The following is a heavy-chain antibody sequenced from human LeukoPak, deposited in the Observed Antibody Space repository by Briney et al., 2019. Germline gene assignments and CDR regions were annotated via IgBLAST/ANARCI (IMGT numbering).Heavy chain of an antibody. J-gene: IGHJ3*02. V-gene: IGHV3-53*01. D-gene: IGHD6-19*01. CDR1: GFTVSNNY. CDR2: LYSGGTT. Sequence: GGSLRLSCAASGFTVSNNYMSWVRQAPGKGLEWVSVLYSGGTTYYADSVKGRFTISRDTSKSTLYLQMNSLRAEDTAVYYCARANSYSSGWYPHAFDIWGQGTMVTVSS. CDR3: ARANSYSSGWYPHAFDI.